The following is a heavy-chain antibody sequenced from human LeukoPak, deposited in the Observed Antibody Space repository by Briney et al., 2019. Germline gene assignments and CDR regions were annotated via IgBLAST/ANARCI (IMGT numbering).Heavy chain of an antibody. V-gene: IGHV4-59*01. CDR2: IYYSGST. CDR3: ARENGYRYDY. Sequence: SETLSLTCTVSGGSITSYYWTWIRQPPGKGLEWVGSIYYSGSTNYNPSLKSRVTISVDTSKNQFSLKLSSVTAAHTALYYCARENGYRYDYWGQGTLVTVSS. D-gene: IGHD5-18*01. J-gene: IGHJ4*01. CDR1: GGSITSYY.